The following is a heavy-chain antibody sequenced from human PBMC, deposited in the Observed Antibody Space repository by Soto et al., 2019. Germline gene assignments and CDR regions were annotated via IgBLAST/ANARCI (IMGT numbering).Heavy chain of an antibody. D-gene: IGHD1-1*01. CDR1: GFTFSSYA. CDR3: ARGNGNYYYYGMDV. CDR2: ISSSGSST. Sequence: EVQLLESGGGLVQPGGSLRLSCAASGFTFSSYAMSWVRQAPGKGLEWVSAISSSGSSTYYADSVKGRFTISRDNSKNTLYLQMNSLRAEDTAVYYCARGNGNYYYYGMDVWGQGTTVTVSS. V-gene: IGHV3-23*01. J-gene: IGHJ6*02.